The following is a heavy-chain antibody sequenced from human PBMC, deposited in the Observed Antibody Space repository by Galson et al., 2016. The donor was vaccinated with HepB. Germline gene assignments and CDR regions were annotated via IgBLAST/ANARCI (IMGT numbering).Heavy chain of an antibody. CDR3: AKPVGTGYDWYCYYAMDV. V-gene: IGHV3-23*01. Sequence: SLRLSCAASGFTFSSYAMTWVRQAPGKGLEWVAAISGSGGTTYYADSVKGRFTISRDNSKNTLYLQMNSLRVEDTAVYHCAKPVGTGYDWYCYYAMDVWGTGTTVTVSS. J-gene: IGHJ6*04. CDR2: ISGSGGTT. CDR1: GFTFSSYA. D-gene: IGHD5-12*01.